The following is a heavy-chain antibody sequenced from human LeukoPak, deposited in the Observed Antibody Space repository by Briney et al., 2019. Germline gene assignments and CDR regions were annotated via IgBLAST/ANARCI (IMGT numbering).Heavy chain of an antibody. D-gene: IGHD5-24*01. CDR3: AWELTKRYDS. CDR2: ISHDGGYQ. J-gene: IGHJ4*02. CDR1: GFTFSSHA. V-gene: IGHV3-30-3*01. Sequence: GRSLRLSCAASGFTFSSHAMHWDRQAPGEGLKWVAVISHDGGYQDYADSVKGRFTISRDNPRNTLYLQMNSLRSEDTAVYYCAWELTKRYDSWGQGTLVTVSS.